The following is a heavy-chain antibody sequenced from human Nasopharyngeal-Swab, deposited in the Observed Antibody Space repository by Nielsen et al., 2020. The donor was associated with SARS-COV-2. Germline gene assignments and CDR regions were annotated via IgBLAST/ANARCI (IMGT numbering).Heavy chain of an antibody. V-gene: IGHV1-18*01. CDR1: GYTFTSYG. CDR2: ISAYNGNT. J-gene: IGHJ3*02. Sequence: ASVKVSCKASGYTFTSYGISWVRQAPGQGLEWMGWISAYNGNTNYAQKLQGRVTMTTDTSTSTAYMELRSLRSDDTAVYYCARVITMVRGVIINGAFDIWGQGTMVTVSS. D-gene: IGHD3-10*01. CDR3: ARVITMVRGVIINGAFDI.